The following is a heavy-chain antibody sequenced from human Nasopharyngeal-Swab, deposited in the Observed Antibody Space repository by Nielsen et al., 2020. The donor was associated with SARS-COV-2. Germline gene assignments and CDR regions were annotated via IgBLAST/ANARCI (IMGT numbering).Heavy chain of an antibody. CDR3: ARDRNFVWNGAVGLDY. Sequence: PGKGLEWIGEINDSGSTNYNPSLKSRVTISVDTSKNQFSLKLSSVTAADTAVYHCARDRNFVWNGAVGLDYWGQGTLVTVSS. CDR2: INDSGST. V-gene: IGHV4-34*01. J-gene: IGHJ4*02. D-gene: IGHD1-1*01.